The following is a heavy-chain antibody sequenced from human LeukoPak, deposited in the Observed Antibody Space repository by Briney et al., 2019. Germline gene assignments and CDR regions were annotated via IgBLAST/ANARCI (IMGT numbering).Heavy chain of an antibody. Sequence: ASVKVSCKASGYTFTGYYMHWVRQAPGQGLEWMGWINPNSGGTNYAQKFQGRVTMTRDTSISTAYMELSRLRSDDTAVYYCARVAPGSGSNDYWGQGTLVTVSS. V-gene: IGHV1-2*02. CDR2: INPNSGGT. CDR1: GYTFTGYY. J-gene: IGHJ4*02. CDR3: ARVAPGSGSNDY. D-gene: IGHD3-10*01.